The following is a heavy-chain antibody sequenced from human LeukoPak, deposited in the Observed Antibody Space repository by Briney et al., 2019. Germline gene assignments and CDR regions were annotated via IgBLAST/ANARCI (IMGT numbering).Heavy chain of an antibody. D-gene: IGHD3-10*01. J-gene: IGHJ5*02. CDR3: ATNAGSYGSGSYYNDNCFDP. CDR1: GYTFTDYY. V-gene: IGHV1-69-2*01. CDR2: VDPEAGET. Sequence: ASVKVSCKVSGYTFTDYYMHLVQQAPGRGLEWMGLVDPEAGETIYAEKFQGRVTITADTSTDTAYMELGSLRSEDTAVYYCATNAGSYGSGSYYNDNCFDPWGKGTLVTVSS.